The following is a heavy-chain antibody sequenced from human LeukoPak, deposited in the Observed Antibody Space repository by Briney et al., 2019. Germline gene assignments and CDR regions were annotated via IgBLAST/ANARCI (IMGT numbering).Heavy chain of an antibody. CDR3: AKDNKYSYAWLDY. D-gene: IGHD5-18*01. V-gene: IGHV3-30*18. J-gene: IGHJ4*02. CDR1: GFTFSSYG. Sequence: GGSLRLSCAASGFTFSSYGMHWVRQAPGKGLEWVAVISYDGSNKYYADSVKGRFTISRDNSKNTLYLQMNSLRAEDTAIYNCAKDNKYSYAWLDYWGQGTLVTVSS. CDR2: ISYDGSNK.